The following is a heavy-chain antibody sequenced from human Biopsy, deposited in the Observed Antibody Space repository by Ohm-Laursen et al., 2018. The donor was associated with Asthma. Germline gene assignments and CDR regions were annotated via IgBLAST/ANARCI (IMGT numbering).Heavy chain of an antibody. V-gene: IGHV1-18*01. CDR2: ISVYNGNT. D-gene: IGHD3-10*01. Sequence: ASVKVSCKTSGYTFNSAGITWVRQAPGQGLEWMGRISVYNGNTKVAQKLQDRVTMITDTSTSTAYIELRSLRSDDTAVYFCARAVDYSHYYGIDVWGQGTTVTVS. CDR3: ARAVDYSHYYGIDV. J-gene: IGHJ6*02. CDR1: GYTFNSAG.